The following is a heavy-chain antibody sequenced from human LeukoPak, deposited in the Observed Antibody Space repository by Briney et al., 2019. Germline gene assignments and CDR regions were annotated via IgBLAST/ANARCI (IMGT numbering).Heavy chain of an antibody. D-gene: IGHD1-26*01. Sequence: GASVKVSCKASGYTFTGYYMHWVRQAPGQGLEWMGWINPNGGGTNYAQKFQGRVTMTRDTSISTAYMELSRLRSDDTAVYYCAREQVEWELPTKYYYYYYMDVWGKGTTVTVSS. J-gene: IGHJ6*03. V-gene: IGHV1-2*02. CDR2: INPNGGGT. CDR3: AREQVEWELPTKYYYYYYMDV. CDR1: GYTFTGYY.